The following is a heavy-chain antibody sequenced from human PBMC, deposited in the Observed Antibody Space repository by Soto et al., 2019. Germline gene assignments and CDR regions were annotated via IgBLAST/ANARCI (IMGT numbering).Heavy chain of an antibody. Sequence: SETLSLTCIVSGGSMSEYFWSWIRQAPGKGLEWIGYIYYLGSTDYNPSLKRRVTIPVDTSQRQSSLRLTSWTAADTAVYYCGRNGYEGSGRPSPAYWGPGTQVTVSS. CDR3: GRNGYEGSGRPSPAY. CDR2: IYYLGST. CDR1: GGSMSEYF. D-gene: IGHD3-10*01. J-gene: IGHJ4*02. V-gene: IGHV4-59*01.